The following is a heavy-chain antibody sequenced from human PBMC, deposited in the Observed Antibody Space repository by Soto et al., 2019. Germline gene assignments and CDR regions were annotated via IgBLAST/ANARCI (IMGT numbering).Heavy chain of an antibody. CDR3: ARDRYSSGWYDLDY. V-gene: IGHV3-33*01. J-gene: IGHJ4*02. D-gene: IGHD6-19*01. Sequence: QVQLVESGGGVVQPGRSLRLSCAASGFTFSSYGMHWVRQAPGKGLEWVAVIWYDGSNKYYADSVKGRFTISRDNSENTLYLQLNSLRAEDTAVYYCARDRYSSGWYDLDYWGQRTLVNVSS. CDR1: GFTFSSYG. CDR2: IWYDGSNK.